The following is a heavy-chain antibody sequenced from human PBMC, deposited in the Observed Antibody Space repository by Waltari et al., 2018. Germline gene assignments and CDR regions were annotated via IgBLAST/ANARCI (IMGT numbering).Heavy chain of an antibody. V-gene: IGHV3-30-3*01. CDR3: ARDGQWLVHPVGDFDY. CDR1: GFTFSSYA. Sequence: QVQLVESGGGVVQPGRSLRLSCAASGFTFSSYAMHWVGPAQGKGLEWVAVISYDGSNKYYADSVKGRFTISRDNSKNTLYLQMNSLRAEDTAVYYCARDGQWLVHPVGDFDYWGQGTLVTVSS. CDR2: ISYDGSNK. J-gene: IGHJ4*02. D-gene: IGHD6-19*01.